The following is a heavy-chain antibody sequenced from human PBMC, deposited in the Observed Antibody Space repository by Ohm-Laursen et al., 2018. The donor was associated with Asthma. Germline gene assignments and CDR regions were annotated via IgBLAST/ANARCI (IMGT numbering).Heavy chain of an antibody. Sequence: SLRLSCSASGFTFSSYAMHWVRQAPGKGLEWVAVISYDGSNKYSADSVKGRFTIFRDNSKNTLYLQMNSLRPDDTAVYYCARDVMEWYLPAFDFWGQGTLVTVSS. CDR3: ARDVMEWYLPAFDF. D-gene: IGHD3-3*01. J-gene: IGHJ4*02. CDR2: ISYDGSNK. CDR1: GFTFSSYA. V-gene: IGHV3-30-3*01.